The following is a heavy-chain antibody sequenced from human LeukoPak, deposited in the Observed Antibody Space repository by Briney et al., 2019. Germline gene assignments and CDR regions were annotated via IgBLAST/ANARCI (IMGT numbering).Heavy chain of an antibody. V-gene: IGHV4-39*01. CDR3: ARYRNDAPYDYYYYMDV. CDR1: GGSISSSSYY. CDR2: IYYSGST. Sequence: SETLSLTCTVSGGSISSSSYYWGWIRQPPGKGLEWIGSIYYSGSTYYNPSLKSRVTISVDTSKNQFSLKLSSVTAADTAVYYCARYRNDAPYDYYYYMDVWGKGTTVTVSS. J-gene: IGHJ6*03. D-gene: IGHD1-1*01.